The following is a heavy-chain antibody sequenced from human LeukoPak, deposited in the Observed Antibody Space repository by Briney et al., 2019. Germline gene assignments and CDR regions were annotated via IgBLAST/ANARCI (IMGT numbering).Heavy chain of an antibody. Sequence: SETLSLTCTVSGGSIRSGSYYWSWIRQPAGKGLEWIGRIYTSGGTNYNPSLKSRVTISVDTSKNQFSLKLSSVTAADTAVYYCARDRITMIVAGFDPWGQGTLVTVSS. D-gene: IGHD3-22*01. CDR3: ARDRITMIVAGFDP. V-gene: IGHV4-61*02. CDR1: GGSIRSGSYY. J-gene: IGHJ5*02. CDR2: IYTSGGT.